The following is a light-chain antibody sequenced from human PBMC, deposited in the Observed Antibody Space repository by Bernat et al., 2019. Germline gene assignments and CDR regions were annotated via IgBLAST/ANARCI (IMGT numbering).Light chain of an antibody. CDR3: QQLNSYPIT. CDR2: GAS. J-gene: IGKJ5*01. Sequence: DIQLTQSPPFLSASVGDRVTITCRASQVIGTYLAWYQQKAGKAPKLLVYGASTLQTGVPSRFSGSGSGTEFTLTVSTLQPEDSATYHCQQLNSYPITFSQGTRLEIK. V-gene: IGKV1-9*01. CDR1: QVIGTY.